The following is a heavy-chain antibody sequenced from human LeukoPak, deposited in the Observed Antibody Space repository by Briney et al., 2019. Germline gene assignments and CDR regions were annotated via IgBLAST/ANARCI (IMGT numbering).Heavy chain of an antibody. CDR1: GGSFSGYY. J-gene: IGHJ6*03. D-gene: IGHD4-17*01. CDR2: INHSGST. V-gene: IGHV4-34*01. CDR3: ARVNDGDRYYYYYYMDV. Sequence: SETLSLTCAVYGGSFSGYYWSWIRQPPGKGLEWIGEINHSGSTNYNPSLKSRVTISVDTSKNQFSLKLSSVTAADTAVYHCARVNDGDRYYYYYYMDVWGKGTTVTVSS.